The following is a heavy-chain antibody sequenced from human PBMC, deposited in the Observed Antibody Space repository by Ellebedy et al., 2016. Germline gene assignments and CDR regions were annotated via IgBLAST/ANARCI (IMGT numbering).Heavy chain of an antibody. CDR3: AASLTYYYDSSGYYPPAPRRNDAFDI. Sequence: ASVKVSXKVSGYTLTELSMHWVRQAPGKGLEWMGGFDPEDGETIYAQKFQGRVTMTEDTSTDTAYMELSSLRSEDTAVYYCAASLTYYYDSSGYYPPAPRRNDAFDIWGQGTMVTVSS. CDR1: GYTLTELS. J-gene: IGHJ3*02. D-gene: IGHD3-22*01. CDR2: FDPEDGET. V-gene: IGHV1-24*01.